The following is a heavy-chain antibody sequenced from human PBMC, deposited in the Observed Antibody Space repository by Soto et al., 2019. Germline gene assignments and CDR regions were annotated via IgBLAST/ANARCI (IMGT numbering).Heavy chain of an antibody. Sequence: GGSLRLSCAASGFSFDDCAMHWVRQAPGKGLEWVSGISWNSDSVGYTDSAKGRFTISRDNAKNSVYLQMNSLRPEDTAFYYCAKETKAKLGTGGFDNWGQGVLVTVSS. V-gene: IGHV3-9*01. CDR2: ISWNSDSV. D-gene: IGHD7-27*01. CDR3: AKETKAKLGTGGFDN. J-gene: IGHJ4*02. CDR1: GFSFDDCA.